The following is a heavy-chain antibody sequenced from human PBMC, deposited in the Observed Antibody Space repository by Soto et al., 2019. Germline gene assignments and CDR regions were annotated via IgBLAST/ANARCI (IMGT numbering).Heavy chain of an antibody. CDR1: GGSIRSSDYY. D-gene: IGHD3-22*01. J-gene: IGHJ4*02. CDR2: IYYSGSA. Sequence: SETLSLTCTVSGGSIRSSDYYWTWIRQPPGKGLEWIGYIYYSGSANYNPSLKSRVTISVDTSRNQSSLKLNSVTAADTAVYFCAIATYYSDTGGSPPLDYWGQGTLVTVSS. V-gene: IGHV4-30-4*01. CDR3: AIATYYSDTGGSPPLDY.